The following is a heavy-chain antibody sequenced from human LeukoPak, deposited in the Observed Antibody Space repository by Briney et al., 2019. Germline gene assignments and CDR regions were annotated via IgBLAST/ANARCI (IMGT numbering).Heavy chain of an antibody. Sequence: PGGSLRLSCAASGFTFSSYSMNWVRQAPGKGLEWVSSISSGSTYIYYADSVKGRFTISRDNTKNSLYLQMNSLRAEDTAVYYCTREGVDVFDIWGQGTMVTVSS. CDR1: GFTFSSYS. D-gene: IGHD3-10*01. J-gene: IGHJ3*02. V-gene: IGHV3-21*01. CDR2: ISSGSTYI. CDR3: TREGVDVFDI.